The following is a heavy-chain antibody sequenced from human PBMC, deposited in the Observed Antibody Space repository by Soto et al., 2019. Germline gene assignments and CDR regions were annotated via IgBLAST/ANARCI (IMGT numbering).Heavy chain of an antibody. V-gene: IGHV4-31*03. CDR3: ARDPILGDSSGYYHYFDY. CDR2: IYYSGST. Sequence: SETLSLTCTVSGGSISSGGYYWSWIRQHPGKGLEWIGYIYYSGSTYYNPSLKSRVTISVDTSKNQFSLKLSSVTAADTAVYYCARDPILGDSSGYYHYFDYWGQGTLVTVSS. D-gene: IGHD3-22*01. J-gene: IGHJ4*02. CDR1: GGSISSGGYY.